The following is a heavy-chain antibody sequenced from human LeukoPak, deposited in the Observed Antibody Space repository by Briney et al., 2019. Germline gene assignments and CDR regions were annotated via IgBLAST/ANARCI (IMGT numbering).Heavy chain of an antibody. CDR1: GGSISSYY. CDR2: IYYSGST. CDR3: ARARPSIAAAGTDAFDI. Sequence: SETLSLTCTVSGGSISSYYWSWIRQPPGKGLEWIGYIYYSGSTNYNPSLKSRVTISVDTSKNQFSLKLSSVTAADTAVYYCARARPSIAAAGTDAFDIWAQGTMVTVSS. D-gene: IGHD6-13*01. J-gene: IGHJ3*02. V-gene: IGHV4-59*01.